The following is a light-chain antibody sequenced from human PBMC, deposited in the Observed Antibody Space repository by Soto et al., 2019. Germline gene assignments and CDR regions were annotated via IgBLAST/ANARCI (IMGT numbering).Light chain of an antibody. CDR2: AAS. J-gene: IGKJ4*01. Sequence: DIQMTQSPSSLSASVGDRVTITCRASQSISSYLNWYQQKPGKAPKLLIYAASSLQSGVPSRFSRSGSGTDFTLTISSLQPEDFATYYCQQSYSTPLTFGGGTKVESK. CDR3: QQSYSTPLT. V-gene: IGKV1-39*01. CDR1: QSISSY.